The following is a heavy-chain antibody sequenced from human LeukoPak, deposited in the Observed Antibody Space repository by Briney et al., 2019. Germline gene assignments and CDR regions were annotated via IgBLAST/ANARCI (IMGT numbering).Heavy chain of an antibody. D-gene: IGHD3-10*01. J-gene: IGHJ4*02. CDR2: IYPGDSDT. CDR3: ARLRYGSGSSYFDF. CDR1: GYSFSSQW. Sequence: GESLKISCKGSGYSFSSQWIGWVRQMPGKGLEWMGIIYPGDSDTRYSPSFQGRVTISADKSITTAYLQWSSLKASDTAMYYCARLRYGSGSSYFDFWGQGTLVTVSS. V-gene: IGHV5-51*01.